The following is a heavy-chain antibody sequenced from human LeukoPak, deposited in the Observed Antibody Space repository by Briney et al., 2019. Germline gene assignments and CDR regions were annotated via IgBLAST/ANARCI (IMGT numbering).Heavy chain of an antibody. J-gene: IGHJ4*02. CDR3: ARDHDWAFDL. CDR2: INHDAKFI. D-gene: IGHD3-9*01. Sequence: GGSLRLSCAASGFTFSDYVMSWVRQAPGKGLEWVSYINHDAKFIYYADSVKGRFTISRDNARNSLYLQMNSLRDEDTAVYYCARDHDWAFDLWGQGTLVTVSS. CDR1: GFTFSDYV. V-gene: IGHV3-48*02.